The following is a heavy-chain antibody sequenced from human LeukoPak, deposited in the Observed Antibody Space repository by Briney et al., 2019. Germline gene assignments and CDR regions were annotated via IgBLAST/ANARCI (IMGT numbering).Heavy chain of an antibody. CDR2: IIPIFGTA. V-gene: IGHV1-69*13. J-gene: IGHJ3*02. CDR3: ARPPGSRDGYNRAFDI. Sequence: SVKVSCKASGGTFSSYAISWVRQAPGQGLEWMGGIIPIFGTANYAQKFQGRVTITADESTSTAYIELSSLRSEDTAVYYCARPPGSRDGYNRAFDIWGQGTMVTVSS. D-gene: IGHD5-24*01. CDR1: GGTFSSYA.